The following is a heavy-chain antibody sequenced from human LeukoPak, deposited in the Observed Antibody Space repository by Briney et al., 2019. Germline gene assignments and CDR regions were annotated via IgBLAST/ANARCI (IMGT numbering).Heavy chain of an antibody. CDR3: ARLLRGSGSFLDY. CDR1: GGSISSYY. J-gene: IGHJ4*02. V-gene: IGHV4-59*08. Sequence: SETLSLTCTVSGGSISSYYWSWIRKPPGKGLEWIGYIYYSGSTNYNPSLTSRVTISVDTSKNQFSLKLSSVTAADTAVYYCARLLRGSGSFLDYWGQGTLVTVSS. CDR2: IYYSGST. D-gene: IGHD3-10*01.